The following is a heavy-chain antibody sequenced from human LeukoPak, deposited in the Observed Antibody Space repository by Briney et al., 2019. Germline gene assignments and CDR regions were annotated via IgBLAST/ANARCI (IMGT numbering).Heavy chain of an antibody. CDR3: ARHGSMYDFWSGSTSSTLLVKQHAFDI. CDR1: GGSISSGSYY. V-gene: IGHV4-31*03. Sequence: SQTLSLTCTVSGGSISSGSYYWSWIRQHPGKGLEWIGYIHYSGSTYYNPSLKSRVTISVDTSKNQFSLKLSSVTAADTAVYYCARHGSMYDFWSGSTSSTLLVKQHAFDIWGQGTMVTVSS. J-gene: IGHJ3*02. CDR2: IHYSGST. D-gene: IGHD3-3*01.